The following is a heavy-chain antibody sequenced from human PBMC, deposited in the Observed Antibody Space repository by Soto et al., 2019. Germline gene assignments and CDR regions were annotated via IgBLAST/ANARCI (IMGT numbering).Heavy chain of an antibody. V-gene: IGHV4-61*01. CDR1: GGSVSSGSYY. J-gene: IGHJ5*02. CDR3: AKGPVAATCYNRLDP. CDR2: IYYSGST. D-gene: IGHD6-13*01. Sequence: SGTLSLTCTVSGGSVSSGSYYWSWIRQPPGKGLEWIGYIYYSGSTNYNPSLKSRVTISVDTSKNQFSLKLSSVTAADTAVYYFAKGPVAATCYNRLDPWGQEPLVTVS.